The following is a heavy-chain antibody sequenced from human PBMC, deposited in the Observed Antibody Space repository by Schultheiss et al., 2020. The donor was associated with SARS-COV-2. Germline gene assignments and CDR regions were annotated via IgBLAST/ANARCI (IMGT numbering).Heavy chain of an antibody. Sequence: SETLSLTCTVSGGSISSSNFYWGWIRQPPGKGLEWIGYIYYSGSTYYNPSLKSRVTISADTSKNQFSLKLSSVTAADTAVYYCARAGYSSGWPDYWGQGTLVTVSS. CDR2: IYYSGST. CDR1: GGSISSSNFY. CDR3: ARAGYSSGWPDY. V-gene: IGHV4-61*05. J-gene: IGHJ4*02. D-gene: IGHD6-19*01.